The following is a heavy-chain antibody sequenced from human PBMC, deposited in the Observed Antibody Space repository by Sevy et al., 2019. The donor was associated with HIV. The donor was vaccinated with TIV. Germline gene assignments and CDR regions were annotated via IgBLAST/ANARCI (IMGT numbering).Heavy chain of an antibody. Sequence: ASVKVSCKASGYTFTSYGISWVRQAPGQGLEWMGWISAYNGNTNYAQKLQGRVTMTTDTSTSTAYMELGSLRSDDTAVYYCARDSYYGSGSYSTYLYYYYGMDVWGQGTTVTVSS. J-gene: IGHJ6*02. V-gene: IGHV1-18*01. D-gene: IGHD3-10*01. CDR3: ARDSYYGSGSYSTYLYYYYGMDV. CDR1: GYTFTSYG. CDR2: ISAYNGNT.